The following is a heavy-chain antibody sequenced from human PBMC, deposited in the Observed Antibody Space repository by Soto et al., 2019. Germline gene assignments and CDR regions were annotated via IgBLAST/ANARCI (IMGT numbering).Heavy chain of an antibody. Sequence: GGSRRLSCAASGFTFDDYAMHWVRQAPGKGLEWVSLISWDCGSTYYADSVKGRFTISRDNSKNSLYLQMNSLRAEDTALYYCAKDIGPRITMVRGVLDYYYGMDVWGQGTTVTVSS. CDR3: AKDIGPRITMVRGVLDYYYGMDV. J-gene: IGHJ6*02. V-gene: IGHV3-43D*04. D-gene: IGHD3-10*01. CDR2: ISWDCGST. CDR1: GFTFDDYA.